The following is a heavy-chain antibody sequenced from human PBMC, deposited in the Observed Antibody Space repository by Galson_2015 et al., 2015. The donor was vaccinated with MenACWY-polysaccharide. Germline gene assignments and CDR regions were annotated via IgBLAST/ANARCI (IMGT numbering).Heavy chain of an antibody. J-gene: IGHJ4*02. D-gene: IGHD2/OR15-2a*01. CDR3: ARARLRTTTVVTPDYFLDS. V-gene: IGHV1-69*11. Sequence: SVKVSCKASGDTFSSSGVTWVRQAPGQGLEWVGRIIPILDAADSAQRFQGRLTITADESTSTAYMELSGLRSDDTAVYYCARARLRTTTVVTPDYFLDSWGQGTLVTVSS. CDR1: GDTFSSSG. CDR2: IIPILDAA.